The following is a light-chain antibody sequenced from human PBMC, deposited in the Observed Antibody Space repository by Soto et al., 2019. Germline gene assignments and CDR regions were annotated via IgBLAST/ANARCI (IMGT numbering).Light chain of an antibody. CDR3: QQYGSSGT. J-gene: IGKJ1*01. CDR2: GAS. V-gene: IGKV3-20*01. CDR1: QGVSSNY. Sequence: EIVLTQSPATLSVPPGERATLSRRASQGVSSNYLAWYQQKPGQAPRLLIYGASNRATGIPDRFSGSGSGTDFTLTISRLEPEDFAVYYCQQYGSSGTFGQGTKVDIK.